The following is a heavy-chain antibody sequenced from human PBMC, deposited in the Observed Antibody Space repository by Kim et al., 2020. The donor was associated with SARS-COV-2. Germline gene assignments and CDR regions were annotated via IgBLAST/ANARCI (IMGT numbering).Heavy chain of an antibody. Sequence: ASVKVSCKASGYTFTSYGISWVRQAPGQGLEWMGWISAYNGNTNYAQKLQGRVTMTTDTSTSTAYMELRSLRSDDTAVYYCARVKVLRFLEWLSPPAPYYYYYMDVWGKGTTVTVSS. D-gene: IGHD3-3*01. CDR1: GYTFTSYG. J-gene: IGHJ6*03. CDR3: ARVKVLRFLEWLSPPAPYYYYYMDV. CDR2: ISAYNGNT. V-gene: IGHV1-18*01.